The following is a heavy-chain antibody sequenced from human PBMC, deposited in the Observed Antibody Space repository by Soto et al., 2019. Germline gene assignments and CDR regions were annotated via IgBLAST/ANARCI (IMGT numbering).Heavy chain of an antibody. CDR1: GFNSSNYH. V-gene: IGHV3-21*01. D-gene: IGHD4-17*01. CDR3: ARDDYGDLDY. CDR2: ISSTGLFI. J-gene: IGHJ4*02. Sequence: GGSLRLSCAASGFNSSNYHMNWVRQAPGKGLEWVSSISSTGLFIYYADGLKGRFTISRDNGKNSLYLQMSSLRVEDTAVYYCARDDYGDLDYWGQGTLVTVSS.